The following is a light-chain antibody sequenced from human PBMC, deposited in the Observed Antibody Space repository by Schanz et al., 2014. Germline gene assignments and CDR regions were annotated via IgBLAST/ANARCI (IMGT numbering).Light chain of an antibody. CDR1: ESVSSN. CDR3: QQYNNWPYT. J-gene: IGKJ2*01. CDR2: GAS. Sequence: IVLTQSPVTLSVSPGERATLSCRASESVSSNLAWYEQKPGQAPRLLVYGASTRATGIPARFSGSGSGTEFTLTISSLQSEDFAVYYCQQYNNWPYTFGQGTKLEIK. V-gene: IGKV3-15*01.